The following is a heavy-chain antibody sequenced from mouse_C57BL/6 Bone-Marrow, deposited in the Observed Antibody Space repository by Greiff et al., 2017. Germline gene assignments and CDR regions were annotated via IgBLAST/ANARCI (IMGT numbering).Heavy chain of an antibody. CDR1: GYTFTSSW. CDR3: ARGDYYDYDGVAY. D-gene: IGHD2-4*01. CDR2: IDPSDSET. Sequence: QVQLQQPGAELVRPGSSVKLSCKASGYTFTSSWMHWVKQRPIQGLEWIGNIDPSDSETHYNQKFKDKATLTVDKSSSTAYMQLSSLTSEDSAVYYCARGDYYDYDGVAYWGQGTLVTVSA. V-gene: IGHV1-52*01. J-gene: IGHJ3*01.